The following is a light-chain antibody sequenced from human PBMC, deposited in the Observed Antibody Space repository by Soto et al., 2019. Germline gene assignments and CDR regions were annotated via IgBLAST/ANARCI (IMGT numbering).Light chain of an antibody. V-gene: IGKV3-15*01. CDR1: QSVSTN. J-gene: IGKJ5*01. Sequence: EIVMTQSPATLSVSPGERATLSCRASQSVSTNLAWYQQKPGQAPRLLIYGVFTRATGVPDRFSGSGSGTDFTLTIGSLQSEDSAVYYCQQYNRWPPITFGQGTRLEIK. CDR2: GVF. CDR3: QQYNRWPPIT.